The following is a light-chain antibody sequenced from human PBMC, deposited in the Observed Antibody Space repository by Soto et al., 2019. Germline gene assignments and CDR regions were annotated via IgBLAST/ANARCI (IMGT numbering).Light chain of an antibody. CDR3: QQYGSSPPIT. V-gene: IGKV3-20*01. CDR1: LSVSSTY. Sequence: IVLAQSPGTLSLSPGERATLSCRASLSVSSTYFAWYQRNPGQAPRLLIYGASSRATGIPDRFSGSGSGTDFTLTISRLEPEDFAVYYCQQYGSSPPITFGHGTRLEIK. CDR2: GAS. J-gene: IGKJ5*01.